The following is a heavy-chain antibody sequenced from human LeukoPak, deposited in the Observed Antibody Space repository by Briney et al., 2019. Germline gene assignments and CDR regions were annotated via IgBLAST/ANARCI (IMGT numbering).Heavy chain of an antibody. CDR2: IRSKANSYAT. CDR3: TQIVGAAYY. J-gene: IGHJ4*02. D-gene: IGHD1-26*01. Sequence: PGGSLRLSCAASGFTFSGSAMHWVRQAPGKGLEWVGRIRSKANSYATAYAASVKGRFTISRDDSKNTAYLQMNSLKTEDTAVYYCTQIVGAAYYWGQGTLVTVSS. V-gene: IGHV3-73*01. CDR1: GFTFSGSA.